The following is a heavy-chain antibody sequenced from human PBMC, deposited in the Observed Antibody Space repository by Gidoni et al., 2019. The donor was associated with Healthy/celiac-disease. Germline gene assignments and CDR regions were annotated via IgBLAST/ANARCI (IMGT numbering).Heavy chain of an antibody. D-gene: IGHD3-10*01. Sequence: EVQLLESGGGLVQPGGSLRLSCAASGFTFSSYAMSWVRQAPGKGLEWVSAMSGSGGSTYYADSVKGRFTISRDNSKNTLYLQMNSLRAEDTAVNYCAKDRYYGSGSYYYSFDYWGQGTLVTVSS. CDR1: GFTFSSYA. CDR2: MSGSGGST. CDR3: AKDRYYGSGSYYYSFDY. J-gene: IGHJ4*02. V-gene: IGHV3-23*01.